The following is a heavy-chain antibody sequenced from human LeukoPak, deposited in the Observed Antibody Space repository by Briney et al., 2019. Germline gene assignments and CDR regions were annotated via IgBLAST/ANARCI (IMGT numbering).Heavy chain of an antibody. CDR1: DGAINSGDYY. J-gene: IGHJ3*02. V-gene: IGHV4-61*02. CDR2: GHTSGST. Sequence: SQALSLTCTVSDGAINSGDYYWSWIRQPAGKGLEWIGRGHTSGSTNYNPSLKSRVTISVDTSKIRFSLKLSSVTAADTAVYYCARDGRSAGLFAFDIWGQGTMVTVSS. D-gene: IGHD6-13*01. CDR3: ARDGRSAGLFAFDI.